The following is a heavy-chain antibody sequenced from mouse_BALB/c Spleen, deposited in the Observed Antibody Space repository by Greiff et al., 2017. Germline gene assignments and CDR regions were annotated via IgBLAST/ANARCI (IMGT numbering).Heavy chain of an antibody. V-gene: IGHV1S81*02. Sequence: VKLMESGAELVKPGASVKLSCKASGYTFTSYYMYWVKQRPGQGLEWIGEINPSNGGTNFNEKFKSKATLTVDKSSSTAYMQLSSLTSEDSAVYYCTRRYGNYPFAYWGQGTLVTVSA. CDR1: GYTFTSYY. J-gene: IGHJ3*01. CDR3: TRRYGNYPFAY. CDR2: INPSNGGT. D-gene: IGHD2-10*02.